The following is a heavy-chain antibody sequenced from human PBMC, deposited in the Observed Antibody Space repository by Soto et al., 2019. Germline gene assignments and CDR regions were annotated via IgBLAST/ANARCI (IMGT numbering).Heavy chain of an antibody. J-gene: IGHJ5*02. CDR2: INHSGST. CDR3: ARVDYGDYVFDFDP. CDR1: GGSFSGYY. D-gene: IGHD4-17*01. V-gene: IGHV4-34*01. Sequence: SETLSLTCAVYGGSFSGYYWSWIRQPPGKGLEWIGEINHSGSTNYNPSLKSRVTISVDTSKNQFSLKLSSVTAADMAVYYCARVDYGDYVFDFDPWGQGTLVTVSS.